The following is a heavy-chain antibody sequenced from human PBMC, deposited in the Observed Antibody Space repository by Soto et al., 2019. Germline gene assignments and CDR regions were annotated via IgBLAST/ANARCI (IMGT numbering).Heavy chain of an antibody. CDR2: IYWDDDK. CDR3: AHRVLRTVFGLVTTTAIYFDF. V-gene: IGHV2-5*02. D-gene: IGHD3-3*01. Sequence: QITLYESGPTQVKPRQTLTLTCTFSGFSLTTRGVGVGWIRQSPGKAPEWLALIYWDDDKRYSPSPKSRLTITKDTSKNQVVLTMADLDPADTATYYCAHRVLRTVFGLVTTTAIYFDFWGQGTPVAVSS. CDR1: GFSLTTRGVG. J-gene: IGHJ4*02.